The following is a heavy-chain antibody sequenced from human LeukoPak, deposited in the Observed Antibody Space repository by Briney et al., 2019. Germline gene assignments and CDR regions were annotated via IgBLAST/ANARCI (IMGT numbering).Heavy chain of an antibody. CDR1: GGSTSSGGYS. D-gene: IGHD2-21*02. CDR2: IYYSGST. CDR3: ARGPYCGGDCYNVYYYYGMDV. Sequence: PSETLSLTCTVSGGSTSSGGYSWSWIRQHPGKGLEWIGYIYYSGSTYYNPSLKSRVTISVDTSKDQFSLKLSSVTAADTAVYYCARGPYCGGDCYNVYYYYGMDVWGQGTTVTVSS. J-gene: IGHJ6*02. V-gene: IGHV4-31*03.